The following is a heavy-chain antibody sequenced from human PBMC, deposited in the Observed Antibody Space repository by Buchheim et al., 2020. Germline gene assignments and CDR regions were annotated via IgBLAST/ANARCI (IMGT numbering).Heavy chain of an antibody. Sequence: QVQLVESGGGVVQPGRSLRLSCAASGFTFSSYAMHWVRQAPGKGLEWVAVISYDGSNKYYADSVKGRFTISRDNSKNTLYLQMNSLRAEDTAIYYCAKDLGYCSSASCSRMGYFYYYYMDVWGRGTT. V-gene: IGHV3-30-3*01. J-gene: IGHJ6*03. CDR2: ISYDGSNK. D-gene: IGHD2-2*01. CDR1: GFTFSSYA. CDR3: AKDLGYCSSASCSRMGYFYYYYMDV.